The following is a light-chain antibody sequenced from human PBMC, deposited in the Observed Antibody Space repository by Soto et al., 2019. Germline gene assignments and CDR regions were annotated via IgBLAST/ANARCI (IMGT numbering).Light chain of an antibody. CDR3: SSYGASSTL. CDR1: SSDIGLYNY. CDR2: DVS. Sequence: QSALTQPASVSGSPGQSITISCTGSSSDIGLYNYVSWYQQHPGKAPKLLIYDVSYRPSGISDRFSDSKSGNTASLTISGLQPEDEADYYCSSYGASSTLFGGGTKLTVL. J-gene: IGLJ2*01. V-gene: IGLV2-14*03.